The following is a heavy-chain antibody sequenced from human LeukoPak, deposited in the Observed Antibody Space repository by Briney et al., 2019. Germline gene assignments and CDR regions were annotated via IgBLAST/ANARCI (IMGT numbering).Heavy chain of an antibody. CDR2: IKQDGSEK. Sequence: GGSLRLSCAASGFTFTSYWMSWVRQAPGKGLEWVANIKQDGSEKYYVDSVKGRFTISRDNAKNSLYLQMNSLRAEDTAVYYCARDDSVAGTGFDYWGQGTLVTVSS. CDR3: ARDDSVAGTGFDY. J-gene: IGHJ4*02. CDR1: GFTFTSYW. V-gene: IGHV3-7*01. D-gene: IGHD6-19*01.